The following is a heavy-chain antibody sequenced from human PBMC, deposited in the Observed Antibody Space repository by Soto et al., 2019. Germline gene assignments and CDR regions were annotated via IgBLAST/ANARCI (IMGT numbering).Heavy chain of an antibody. D-gene: IGHD7-27*01. CDR2: IYYSGST. V-gene: IGHV4-59*01. CDR3: ARVRVRPGDAFDI. J-gene: IGHJ3*02. CDR1: GGSISSYY. Sequence: PSETLSLTCTVSGGSISSYYWSWIRQPPGKGLEWIGYIYYSGSTNYNPSLKSRVTISVDTSKNQFSLKLSSVTAADTAVYYCARVRVRPGDAFDIWGQGTMVTVSS.